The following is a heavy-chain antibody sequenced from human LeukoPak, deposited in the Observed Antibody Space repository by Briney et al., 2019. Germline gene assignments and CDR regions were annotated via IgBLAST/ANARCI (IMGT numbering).Heavy chain of an antibody. Sequence: SVKVSCKASGGTFSSYAISWVRQAPGQGLEWMGGIIPIFGTANYAQKFQGRVTITADESTSTAYMELSSLRSEDTAVYYCARGGDQLLYFDYWGQGTLVTVSS. CDR1: GGTFSSYA. D-gene: IGHD2-2*01. CDR2: IIPIFGTA. J-gene: IGHJ4*02. CDR3: ARGGDQLLYFDY. V-gene: IGHV1-69*01.